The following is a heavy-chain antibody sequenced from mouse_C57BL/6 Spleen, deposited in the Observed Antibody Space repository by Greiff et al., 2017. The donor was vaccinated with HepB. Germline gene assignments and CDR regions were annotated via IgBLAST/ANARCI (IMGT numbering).Heavy chain of an antibody. CDR3: ERGKDDDGGFAD. CDR2: IDPSDSYT. Sequence: QVQLQQPGAELVKPGASVKLSCKASGYTFTSYWMHWVKQRPGQGLEWIGEIDPSDSYTNYNQKFKGKSTLTVDKSSSTATMQLSSLTSEDSAVDYWERGKDDDGGFADWGQGTLVTVSA. V-gene: IGHV1-69*01. D-gene: IGHD2-4*01. CDR1: GYTFTSYW. J-gene: IGHJ3*01.